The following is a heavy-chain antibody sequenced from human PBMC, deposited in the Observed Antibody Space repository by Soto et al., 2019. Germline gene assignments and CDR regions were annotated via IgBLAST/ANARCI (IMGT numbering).Heavy chain of an antibody. D-gene: IGHD3-22*01. CDR1: GGTFSSNA. CDR3: ARDPTYYYDSSGRTDAFDI. Sequence: SVKVSCKASGGTFSSNAISWVRQAPGQGLEWMGGIIPIFGTANYAQKFQGRVTITADESTSTAYMELSSLRSEDTAVYYCARDPTYYYDSSGRTDAFDIWGQGTMVTVSS. CDR2: IIPIFGTA. J-gene: IGHJ3*02. V-gene: IGHV1-69*13.